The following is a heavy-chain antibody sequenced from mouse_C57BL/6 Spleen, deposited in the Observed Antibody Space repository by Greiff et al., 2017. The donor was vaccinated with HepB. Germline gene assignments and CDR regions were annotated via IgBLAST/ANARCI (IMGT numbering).Heavy chain of an antibody. D-gene: IGHD1-1*01. V-gene: IGHV1-50*01. Sequence: QVQLQQPGAELVKPGASVKLSCKASGYTFTSYWMQWVKQRPGQGLEWIGEIDPSDSYTNYNQKFKGKATLTVDTSSSTAYMQLSSLTSEDSAVYYCARGDYHGSSPWFAYWGQGTLVTVSA. J-gene: IGHJ3*01. CDR2: IDPSDSYT. CDR1: GYTFTSYW. CDR3: ARGDYHGSSPWFAY.